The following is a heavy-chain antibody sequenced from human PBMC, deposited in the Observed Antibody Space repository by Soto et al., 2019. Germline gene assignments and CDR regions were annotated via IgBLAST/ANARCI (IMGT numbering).Heavy chain of an antibody. J-gene: IGHJ3*02. D-gene: IGHD2-15*01. CDR1: GFTFSSYA. Sequence: EVQLLESGGGLVQPGGSLRLSCAASGFTFSSYAMSWVRQAPGKGLEWVSAISGSGGSTYYADSVKGRFTISRDNSKNTLYLQMNSLRAEDTAVYYCAKSQTVDRFAIHDFDIWGQGTMVTVSS. CDR3: AKSQTVDRFAIHDFDI. V-gene: IGHV3-23*01. CDR2: ISGSGGST.